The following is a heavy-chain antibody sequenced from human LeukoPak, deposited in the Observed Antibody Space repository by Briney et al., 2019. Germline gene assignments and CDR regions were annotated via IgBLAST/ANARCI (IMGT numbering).Heavy chain of an antibody. CDR3: ARPPYCSSTSCSPDY. V-gene: IGHV3-66*02. CDR2: IYSDGST. D-gene: IGHD2-2*01. CDR1: GFIVNTYY. J-gene: IGHJ4*02. Sequence: GGSLRLSCAVSGFIVNTYYMSWVRQAPGKGLEWVSIIYSDGSTYYADSVKGRFTISRDTSKNTLFLQMNSLRAEDTAVYYCARPPYCSSTSCSPDYWGQGTLVTVSS.